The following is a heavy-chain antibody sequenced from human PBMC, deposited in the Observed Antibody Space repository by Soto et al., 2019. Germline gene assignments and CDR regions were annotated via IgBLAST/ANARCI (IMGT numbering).Heavy chain of an antibody. CDR3: GGTNSSAPQEALAI. Sequence: QVPLVQSGAEVKKPGASVKVSCKASGYTFTSYAMHWVRQAPGQRLEWMGWINAGNGNANYSQKFQGRVTITRDTYASRACTELSSLRSEDTAVYYWGGTNSSAPQEALAIWGQGTMVTVSS. V-gene: IGHV1-3*01. CDR1: GYTFTSYA. CDR2: INAGNGNA. J-gene: IGHJ3*02. D-gene: IGHD6-25*01.